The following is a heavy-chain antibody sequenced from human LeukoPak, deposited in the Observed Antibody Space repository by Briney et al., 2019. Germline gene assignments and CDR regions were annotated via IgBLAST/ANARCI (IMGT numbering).Heavy chain of an antibody. Sequence: ASVKVSCKVSGYTLTELSMHWVRQAPGKGLEWMGGFDPEDGETIYAQKFQGRVTMTEDTSTDTAYMELSSLRSEDTAVCYCATVINNPIVATIGWGYWGQGTLVTVSS. CDR1: GYTLTELS. V-gene: IGHV1-24*01. J-gene: IGHJ4*02. CDR3: ATVINNPIVATIGWGY. CDR2: FDPEDGET. D-gene: IGHD5-12*01.